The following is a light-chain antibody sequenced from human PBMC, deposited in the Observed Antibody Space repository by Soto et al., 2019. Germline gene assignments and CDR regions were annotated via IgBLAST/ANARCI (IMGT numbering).Light chain of an antibody. J-gene: IGKJ3*01. CDR2: GAS. CDR3: QQYGSSFT. Sequence: EIVLTQSPGTLSLSPGERATLSCRASQSVSSSYLAWYQQKPGQAPRLLIYGASSRATGIPDRFSGSGSGTDFTLTISRLEPEDFAVYYCQQYGSSFTFGPWNKGDIK. V-gene: IGKV3-20*01. CDR1: QSVSSSY.